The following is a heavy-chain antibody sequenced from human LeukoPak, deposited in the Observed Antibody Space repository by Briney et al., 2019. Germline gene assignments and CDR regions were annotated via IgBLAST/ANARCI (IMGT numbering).Heavy chain of an antibody. D-gene: IGHD3-22*01. Sequence: GESLKISCKGSGYSFTSYWNGWVRQMPGKGLEWMGIIYPGDSDTRYSPSFQGQVTISADKSISTAYLQWSSLKASDTAMYYCARIRYYDSSGYYLWYFDYWGQGTLVTVSS. J-gene: IGHJ4*02. CDR3: ARIRYYDSSGYYLWYFDY. V-gene: IGHV5-51*01. CDR2: IYPGDSDT. CDR1: GYSFTSYW.